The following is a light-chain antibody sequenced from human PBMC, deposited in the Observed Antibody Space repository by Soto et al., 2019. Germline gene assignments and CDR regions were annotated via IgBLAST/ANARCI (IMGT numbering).Light chain of an antibody. V-gene: IGKV2-28*01. CDR1: QSVLHSNLYNY. Sequence: DIVMTQSPLSLPVAPVEPASISFSSGQSVLHSNLYNYLDWYLQKPGQSPQLLIYLGSLRSSGVPDRFSGSGSGTDFTLKIRRVEAEDVGVYYCMQGLQIPRTFGQGTKVDIK. J-gene: IGKJ1*01. CDR2: LGS. CDR3: MQGLQIPRT.